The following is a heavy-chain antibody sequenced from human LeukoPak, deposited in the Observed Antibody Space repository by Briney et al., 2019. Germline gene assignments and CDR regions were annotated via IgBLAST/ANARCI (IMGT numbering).Heavy chain of an antibody. J-gene: IGHJ4*02. CDR3: ARETPGAGRFDY. Sequence: SETLSLTCTVSGGSISSYYWSWIRQPPGKGLEWIGYIYYSGGTHYNPSLKSRVTMLVDTSKNQFSLKLTAVTAADTAVYYCARETPGAGRFDYWGQGSLVTVSS. V-gene: IGHV4-59*01. CDR1: GGSISSYY. CDR2: IYYSGGT. D-gene: IGHD7-27*01.